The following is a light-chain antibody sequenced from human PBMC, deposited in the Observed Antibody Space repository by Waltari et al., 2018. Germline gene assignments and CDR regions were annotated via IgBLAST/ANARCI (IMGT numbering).Light chain of an antibody. J-gene: IGLJ3*02. Sequence: QSALTQPASVSGSPGQSITISCTGTSSDVGGYHYVSWYQQHPGKAPKLMIYDVSKRPSGVSIRFAGSKSGNTASLTISGLQAEDEADYYCSSYTSSSTWVFGGGTKLTIL. CDR2: DVS. CDR1: SSDVGGYHY. CDR3: SSYTSSSTWV. V-gene: IGLV2-14*01.